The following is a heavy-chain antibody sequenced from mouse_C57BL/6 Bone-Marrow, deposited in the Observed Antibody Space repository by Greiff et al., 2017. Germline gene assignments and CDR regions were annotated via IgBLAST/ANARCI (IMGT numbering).Heavy chain of an antibody. CDR1: GYTFTSYT. V-gene: IGHV1-4*01. Sequence: VNLVESGAELARPGASVKMSCKASGYTFTSYTMHWVKQRPGQGLEWIGYINPSSGYTKYNQKFKDKATLTADKSSSTAYMLLSSLTSEDSAVYYGARLYYDYDGFAYWGQGTLVTVSA. CDR3: ARLYYDYDGFAY. D-gene: IGHD2-4*01. J-gene: IGHJ3*01. CDR2: INPSSGYT.